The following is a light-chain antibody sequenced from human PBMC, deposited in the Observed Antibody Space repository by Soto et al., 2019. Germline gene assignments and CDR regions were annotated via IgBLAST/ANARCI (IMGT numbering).Light chain of an antibody. CDR3: PSYVGHDIWL. Sequence: QSALTQPPSASGSPGQSVTISCTGTSSDVGAYKYVSWYQPYPGKAPKLMIYEVTKRPLGVPDRFAGSKSGNTASLTVSGLQAEDEADYYSPSYVGHDIWLFGGGTMMTVL. J-gene: IGLJ3*02. V-gene: IGLV2-8*01. CDR2: EVT. CDR1: SSDVGAYKY.